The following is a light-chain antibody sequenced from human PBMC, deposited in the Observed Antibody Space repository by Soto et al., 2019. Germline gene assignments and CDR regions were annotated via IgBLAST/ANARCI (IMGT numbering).Light chain of an antibody. CDR2: EVS. J-gene: IGKJ5*01. V-gene: IGKV2D-29*02. Sequence: VMMTQTPLSLSVAPGRPASIASKSSQSLLHITGETFLFWYLQKPGQSPQLLIYEVSTRVSGVPDRFSGSGSGTDFTLEISRVETDDFGMYYCMQSTQLPPTLGQGTRLEI. CDR1: QSLLHITGETF. CDR3: MQSTQLPPT.